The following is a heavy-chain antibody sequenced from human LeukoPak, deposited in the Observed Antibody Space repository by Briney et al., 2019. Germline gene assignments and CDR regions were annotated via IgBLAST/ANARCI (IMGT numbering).Heavy chain of an antibody. V-gene: IGHV3-48*03. D-gene: IGHD1-1*01. CDR3: AKRVATYHFES. CDR1: GFTFSSYE. J-gene: IGHJ4*02. Sequence: GGSLRLSCAASGFTFSSYEMNWVRQAPGKGLEWVSYISGSGSTIYYADSVKGRFTISRDNSKNTLYLQMSSLRAEDTALYFCAKRVATYHFESWGQGTLVTVSS. CDR2: ISGSGSTI.